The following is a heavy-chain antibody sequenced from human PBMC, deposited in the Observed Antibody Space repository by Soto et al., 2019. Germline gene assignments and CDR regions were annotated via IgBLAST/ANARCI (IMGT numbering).Heavy chain of an antibody. CDR1: GFTFSSYA. D-gene: IGHD6-13*01. CDR2: ISGSGGST. Sequence: PGGSLRLSCAASGFTFSSYAMSWVRQAPGKGLEWVSAISGSGGSTYYADSVKGRFTISRDNSKNTLYLQMNSLRAEDTAVYYCARVPGIRKRIAAAGQSNYFDYWGQGTLVTVSS. CDR3: ARVPGIRKRIAAAGQSNYFDY. J-gene: IGHJ4*02. V-gene: IGHV3-23*01.